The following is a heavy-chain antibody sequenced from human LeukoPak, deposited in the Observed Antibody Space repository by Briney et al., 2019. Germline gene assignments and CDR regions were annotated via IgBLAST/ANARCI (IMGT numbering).Heavy chain of an antibody. CDR1: GFTFSSAW. CDR2: IKSKSDGGTT. J-gene: IGHJ4*02. V-gene: IGHV3-15*01. Sequence: KPGGSLRLSCAASGFTFSSAWLSWVRQTPGKGLEWVGRIKSKSDGGTTDYAAPVKGRFSISRDDSKNTLYLQMNSLKTEDTAVYYCTTVRDHYFDYWGQRTLVTVSS. CDR3: TTVRDHYFDY.